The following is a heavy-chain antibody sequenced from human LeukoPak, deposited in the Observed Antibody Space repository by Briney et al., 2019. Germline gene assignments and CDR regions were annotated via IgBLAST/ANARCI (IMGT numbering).Heavy chain of an antibody. CDR3: ARAPTGTGGWNWFDP. Sequence: SETLSLTCTVSGGFISVYYWSWIRQPAGKGLELIGRIYPSRSTNYNPSLKSRVTMSVDTSKNQFSLKLSSVTAADTAVYYCARAPTGTGGWNWFDPWGQGTLVTVSS. V-gene: IGHV4-4*07. D-gene: IGHD1-1*01. CDR1: GGFISVYY. J-gene: IGHJ5*02. CDR2: IYPSRST.